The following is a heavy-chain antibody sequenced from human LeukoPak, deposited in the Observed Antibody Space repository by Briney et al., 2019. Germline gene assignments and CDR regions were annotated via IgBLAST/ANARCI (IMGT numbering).Heavy chain of an antibody. CDR1: GFNLNSYM. CDR2: IYYSGST. Sequence: GSLRLSCAASGFNLNSYMLNWVRQAPGKGLEWIGYIYYSGSTNYNPSLKSRVTISVDRSKNQFSLKLSSVTAADTAVYYCARWPEDYYDSSGYYSDYWGQGTLVTVSS. V-gene: IGHV4-59*12. J-gene: IGHJ4*02. D-gene: IGHD3-22*01. CDR3: ARWPEDYYDSSGYYSDY.